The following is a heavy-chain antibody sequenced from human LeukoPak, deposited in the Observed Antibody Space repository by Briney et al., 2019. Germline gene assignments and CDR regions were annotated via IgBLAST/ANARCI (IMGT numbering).Heavy chain of an antibody. CDR3: ARMRWLQSQVFYFDY. CDR2: IIPIFGTA. J-gene: IGHJ4*02. Sequence: ASVKVSCKASGGTFSSYAISWVRQAPGQGLEWRGGIIPIFGTANYAQKFQGRVTITTDESTSTAYMELSSLRSEDTAVYYCARMRWLQSQVFYFDYWGQGILVTVSS. D-gene: IGHD5-24*01. CDR1: GGTFSSYA. V-gene: IGHV1-69*05.